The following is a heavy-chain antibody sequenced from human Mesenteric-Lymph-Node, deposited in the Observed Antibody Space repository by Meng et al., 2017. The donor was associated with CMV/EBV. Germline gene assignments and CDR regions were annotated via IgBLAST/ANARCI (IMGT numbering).Heavy chain of an antibody. CDR1: GFTFSDYY. D-gene: IGHD4-17*01. V-gene: IGHV3-11*04. CDR3: ARAYGDHGLYYFDF. J-gene: IGHJ4*02. CDR2: ISSSGSTI. Sequence: GGSLRLSCEVSGFTFSDYYMSWIRQAPGKGLEWISYISSSGSTIYYADSVKGRFTISRDNAENSLYLQMNSLRVEDTAVYYCARAYGDHGLYYFDFWGQGTLVTVSS.